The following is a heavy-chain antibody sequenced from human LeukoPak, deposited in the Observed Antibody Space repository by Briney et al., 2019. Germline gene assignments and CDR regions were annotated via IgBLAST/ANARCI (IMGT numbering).Heavy chain of an antibody. CDR2: ISSSGSTI. Sequence: GGSLGLSCAASGFTFSDYYMSWIRQAPGKGLEWVSYISSSGSTIYYADSVKGRFTISRDNAKNSLYLQMNSLRAEDTAVYYCARQGPGTSYYYYMDVWGKGTTVTVSS. CDR1: GFTFSDYY. V-gene: IGHV3-11*01. CDR3: ARQGPGTSYYYYMDV. J-gene: IGHJ6*03. D-gene: IGHD3-10*01.